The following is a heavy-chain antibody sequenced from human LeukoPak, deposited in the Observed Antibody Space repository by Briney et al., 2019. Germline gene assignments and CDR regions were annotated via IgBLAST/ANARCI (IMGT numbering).Heavy chain of an antibody. J-gene: IGHJ4*02. CDR2: IYYSGST. V-gene: IGHV4-39*07. D-gene: IGHD3-10*01. Sequence: PSETLSLTCTVSGGSISSSSYYWGWIRQPPGKGLEWIGSIYYSGSTYYNPSLKSRVTISVDTSKNQFSLKLSSVTAADTAVYYCARLPTPRVYYFDYWGQGTLVTVSS. CDR1: GGSISSSSYY. CDR3: ARLPTPRVYYFDY.